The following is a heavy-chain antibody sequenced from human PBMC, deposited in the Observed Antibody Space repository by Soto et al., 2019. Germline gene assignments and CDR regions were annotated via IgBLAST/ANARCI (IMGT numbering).Heavy chain of an antibody. CDR1: RFTVDDSA. D-gene: IGHD4-17*01. V-gene: IGHV3-9*01. Sequence: PGGSLTLSCVSSRFTVDDSAMEWVRQAPGKGLEWVSGISANGDNVDYADSVKGRFTVSRDNAKNSLFLQMNSLRPEDTALYYCAKDMKWGGMTTIHYFDSWGQGT. CDR2: ISANGDNV. J-gene: IGHJ4*02. CDR3: AKDMKWGGMTTIHYFDS.